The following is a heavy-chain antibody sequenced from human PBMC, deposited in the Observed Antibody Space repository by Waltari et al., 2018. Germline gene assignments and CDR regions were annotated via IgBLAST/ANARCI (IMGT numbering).Heavy chain of an antibody. CDR2: IYSGGST. CDR1: GFTVSSNY. D-gene: IGHD1-26*01. Sequence: EVQLVESGGGLIQPGGAPRLPCAASGFTVSSNYMSGVRQAPGKGLEWVSVIYSGGSTYYADSVKGRFTISRDNSKNTLYLQMNSLRAEDTAVYYCARDSGGSYYLGYWGQGTLVTVSS. V-gene: IGHV3-53*01. CDR3: ARDSGGSYYLGY. J-gene: IGHJ4*02.